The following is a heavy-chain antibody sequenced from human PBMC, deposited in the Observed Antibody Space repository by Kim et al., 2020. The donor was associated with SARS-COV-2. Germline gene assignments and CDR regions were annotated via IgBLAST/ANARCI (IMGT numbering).Heavy chain of an antibody. V-gene: IGHV3-30*18. Sequence: GGSLRLSCAASGFTFSSYGMHWVRQAPGKGLEWVAVISYDGSNKYYADSVKGRFTISRDNSKNTLYLQMNSLRAEDTAVYYCAKTRTGYSSGWYPEYFDYWGQGTLVTVSS. CDR3: AKTRTGYSSGWYPEYFDY. CDR2: ISYDGSNK. CDR1: GFTFSSYG. D-gene: IGHD6-19*01. J-gene: IGHJ4*02.